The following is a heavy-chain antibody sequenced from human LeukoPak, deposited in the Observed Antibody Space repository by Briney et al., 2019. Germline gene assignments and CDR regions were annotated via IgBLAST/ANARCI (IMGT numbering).Heavy chain of an antibody. CDR1: GFTFSTYP. V-gene: IGHV3-48*01. CDR2: ISSSGTTI. CDR3: ARNQIPGYSSGWYRNWFDP. D-gene: IGHD6-19*01. J-gene: IGHJ5*02. Sequence: GGSLRLSCAASGFTFSTYPMNWVRQAPGKGLEWVSYISSSGTTIYYADSVKGRFTISRDNAKNSLYLQMNSLRAEDTAVYYCARNQIPGYSSGWYRNWFDPWGQGTLVTVSS.